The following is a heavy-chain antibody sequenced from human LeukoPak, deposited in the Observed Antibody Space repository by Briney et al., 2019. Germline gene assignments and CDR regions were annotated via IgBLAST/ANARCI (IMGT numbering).Heavy chain of an antibody. D-gene: IGHD6-13*01. J-gene: IGHJ4*02. V-gene: IGHV4-59*01. Sequence: PSETLSLTCTVPGGSIRSYYWSWIRDLPGKGLEWIGYIYYSGTTNYNPSLKSRVTISVDTSKNQFSLKLSSVTAADTAVYYCARGVYIAAAQYGYWGQGTLVSVSS. CDR2: IYYSGTT. CDR3: ARGVYIAAAQYGY. CDR1: GGSIRSYY.